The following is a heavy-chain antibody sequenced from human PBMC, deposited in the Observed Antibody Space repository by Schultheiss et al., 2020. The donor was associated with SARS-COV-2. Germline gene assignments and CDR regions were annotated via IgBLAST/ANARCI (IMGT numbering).Heavy chain of an antibody. Sequence: ASVKVSCKTSGYIFTYHYIHWVRQAPGQGLEWMGIINPSGGSTSYAQKFQGRVTMTRDTSTSTVYMELSSLRSEDTAVYYCARSRAARTNYYYYGMDVWGQGTTVTVSS. CDR3: ARSRAARTNYYYYGMDV. J-gene: IGHJ6*02. CDR1: GYIFTYHY. CDR2: INPSGGST. V-gene: IGHV1-46*01. D-gene: IGHD6-6*01.